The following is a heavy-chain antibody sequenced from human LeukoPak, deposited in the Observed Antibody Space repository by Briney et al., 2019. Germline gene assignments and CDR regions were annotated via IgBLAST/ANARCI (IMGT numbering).Heavy chain of an antibody. CDR2: IYSGGGT. CDR1: GFTVSSIY. CDR3: AKALRAYSYDY. Sequence: GGSLRLSCAASGFTVSSIYMSWVRQAPGKGLEWVSVIYSGGGTDYADSVKGRFTISRDISKNTLYLQLNSPRVEDTAVYYCAKALRAYSYDYWGQGALVTVSS. J-gene: IGHJ4*02. V-gene: IGHV3-53*01. D-gene: IGHD5-18*01.